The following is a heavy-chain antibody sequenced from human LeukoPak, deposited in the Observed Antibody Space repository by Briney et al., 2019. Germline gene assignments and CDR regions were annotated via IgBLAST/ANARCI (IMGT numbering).Heavy chain of an antibody. D-gene: IGHD6-19*01. J-gene: IGHJ4*02. V-gene: IGHV4-61*02. CDR3: ARVVFAMAGRDYFDY. Sequence: SETLSLTCTVSGGSISSGSYYWSWIRQPAGKGLEWIGRIYTSGSTNYNPSLKSRVTISVDTSKNQFSLKLSSVTAADTAVYYCARVVFAMAGRDYFDYWGQGTLVTVSS. CDR2: IYTSGST. CDR1: GGSISSGSYY.